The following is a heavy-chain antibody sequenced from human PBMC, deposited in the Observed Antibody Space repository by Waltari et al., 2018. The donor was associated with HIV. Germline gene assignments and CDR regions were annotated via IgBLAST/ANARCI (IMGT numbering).Heavy chain of an antibody. D-gene: IGHD5-18*01. J-gene: IGHJ4*02. CDR1: GFPFNNFA. V-gene: IGHV3-23*04. Sequence: EVQLVESGGGLVQPGGSLRLSCTASGFPFNNFAMSWVRQAPGKGLEWVSVISGSGGTTYYADSVKGRFIVSRDNFKNTVYLQMNSLRAGDTAIYYCAKAVMETAVSSPVDCWGQGALVTVSS. CDR2: ISGSGGTT. CDR3: AKAVMETAVSSPVDC.